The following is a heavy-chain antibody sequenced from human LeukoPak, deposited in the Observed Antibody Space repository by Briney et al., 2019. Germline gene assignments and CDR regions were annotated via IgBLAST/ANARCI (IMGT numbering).Heavy chain of an antibody. CDR1: GYTFTGYY. D-gene: IGHD4-17*01. J-gene: IGHJ5*02. CDR3: ASRWLIYGDSGSGFDP. Sequence: ASVKVSCKASGYTFTGYYMHWVRQAPGQGLEWMGWINPNSGGTNYAQKFQGRVTMTRDTSISTAYMDLSRLRSDDTAVYYCASRWLIYGDSGSGFDPWGQGTLVTVSS. V-gene: IGHV1-2*02. CDR2: INPNSGGT.